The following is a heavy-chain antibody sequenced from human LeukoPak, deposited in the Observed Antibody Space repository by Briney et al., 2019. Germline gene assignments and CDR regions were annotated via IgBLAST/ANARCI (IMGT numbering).Heavy chain of an antibody. CDR3: ARGGYSYGNFDY. V-gene: IGHV4-34*01. CDR2: INHSGST. J-gene: IGHJ4*02. D-gene: IGHD5-18*01. CDR1: GGSFSGYY. Sequence: SETLSLTCAVYGGSFSGYYWSWIRQPPGMGLGWIGEINHSGSTNYNPSLKSRVTISVDTSKNQFSLKLSSVTAADTAVYYCARGGYSYGNFDYWGQGTLVTVSS.